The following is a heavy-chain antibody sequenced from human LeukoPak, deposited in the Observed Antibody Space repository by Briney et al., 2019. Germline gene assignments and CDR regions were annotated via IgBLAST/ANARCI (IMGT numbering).Heavy chain of an antibody. Sequence: PGGSLRLSCAASGFTFSSYAMSWVRQAPGKGLEWVSAIRGSGDRTHYADSVKGRFTISRDNSKNTLYLQMNSLRAEDTAVYYCARDQGRQQLDLSYMDVWGKGTTVTISS. J-gene: IGHJ6*03. CDR1: GFTFSSYA. CDR2: IRGSGDRT. CDR3: ARDQGRQQLDLSYMDV. V-gene: IGHV3-23*01. D-gene: IGHD6-13*01.